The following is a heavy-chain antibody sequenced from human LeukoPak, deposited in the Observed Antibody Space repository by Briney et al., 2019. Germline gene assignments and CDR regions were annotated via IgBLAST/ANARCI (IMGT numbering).Heavy chain of an antibody. CDR2: ISYDGSNK. V-gene: IGHV3-30*04. J-gene: IGHJ4*02. CDR3: ARERHYDSRGWFDY. D-gene: IGHD3-22*01. Sequence: GRSLRLSCAASGFTFSRYAMHCVRQAPGKGLEGVAVISYDGSNKYYADSVKGRFTISSDNSKNTLYPQMNSLRAEDTAVYYCARERHYDSRGWFDYWGQGTLVTVSS. CDR1: GFTFSRYA.